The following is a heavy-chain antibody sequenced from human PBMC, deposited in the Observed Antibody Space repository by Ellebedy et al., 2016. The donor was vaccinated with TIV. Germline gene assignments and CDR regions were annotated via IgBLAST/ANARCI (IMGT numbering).Heavy chain of an antibody. CDR1: GGSISSYY. V-gene: IGHV4-59*01. CDR3: ARSSGWDRFDY. CDR2: IYYSGST. Sequence: MPSETLSLTCTVSGGSISSYYWSWIRQPPGKGLEWIGYIYYSGSTNYNPSLKSRVTIAVDTSKKQISLKLSSVTAADTAVYYCARSSGWDRFDYWGQGTLFTVTS. D-gene: IGHD6-19*01. J-gene: IGHJ4*02.